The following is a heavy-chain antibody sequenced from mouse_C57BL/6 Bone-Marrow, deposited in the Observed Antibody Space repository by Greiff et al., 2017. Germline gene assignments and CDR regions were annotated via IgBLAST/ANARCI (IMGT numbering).Heavy chain of an antibody. CDR1: GFTFSSYG. D-gene: IGHD1-1*01. V-gene: IGHV5-6*02. CDR3: ARRGIYYYGRGFAY. Sequence: EVMLVESGGDLVKPGGSLKLSCAASGFTFSSYGMSWVRQTPDKRLEWVATISSGGSYTYYPDSVKGRFTISRDNAKNTLYLQMSSLTSEDTAMYYCARRGIYYYGRGFAYWGQGTLVTVSA. CDR2: ISSGGSYT. J-gene: IGHJ3*01.